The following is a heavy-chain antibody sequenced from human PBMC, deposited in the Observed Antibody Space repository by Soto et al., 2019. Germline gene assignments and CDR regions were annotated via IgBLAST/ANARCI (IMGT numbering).Heavy chain of an antibody. CDR2: IVVGSGNT. V-gene: IGHV1-58*01. D-gene: IGHD6-19*01. CDR1: GFTFTSSA. Sequence: ASVKVSCKASGFTFTSSAVQWVRQARGQRLEWIGWIVVGSGNTNYAQKFQERVTITRDMSTSTAYMELSSLRSEDTAVYYCAVSLAVAGITNFDYWGQGTLVTVSS. J-gene: IGHJ4*02. CDR3: AVSLAVAGITNFDY.